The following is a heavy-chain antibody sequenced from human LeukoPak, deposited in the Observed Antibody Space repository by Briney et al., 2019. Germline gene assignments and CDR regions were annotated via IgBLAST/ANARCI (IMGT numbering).Heavy chain of an antibody. CDR1: GGSISSYY. CDR3: ARGYYDFWSGYSYYFDY. J-gene: IGHJ4*02. D-gene: IGHD3-3*01. Sequence: SETLSLTCTVSGGSISSYYWSWIRQPPGKGLEWIGYLYYSGSTNYNPSLKSRVTISVDTSKNQFSLRLSSVTAADTALYYCARGYYDFWSGYSYYFDYWGQGTLVTVSS. V-gene: IGHV4-59*01. CDR2: LYYSGST.